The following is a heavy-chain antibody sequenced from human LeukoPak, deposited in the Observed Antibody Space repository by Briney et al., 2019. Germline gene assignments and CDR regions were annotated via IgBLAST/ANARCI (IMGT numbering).Heavy chain of an antibody. CDR1: GFTFSSYA. V-gene: IGHV3-23*01. Sequence: GGSLRLSCAASGFTFSSYAMSWVRQAPGKGLEWVSAISGSGGSTYYADSVKGRFTISRDNSKNTLYLQMNSLRAEDTAVYYCARGMVPAAMLGHWFDPWGQGTLVTVSS. D-gene: IGHD2-2*01. CDR3: ARGMVPAAMLGHWFDP. CDR2: ISGSGGST. J-gene: IGHJ5*02.